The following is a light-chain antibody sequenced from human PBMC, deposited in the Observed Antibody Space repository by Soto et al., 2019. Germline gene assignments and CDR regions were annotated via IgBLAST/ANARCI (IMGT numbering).Light chain of an antibody. V-gene: IGKV3-20*01. CDR3: KQEKT. J-gene: IGKJ2*01. CDR2: GAS. CDR1: RSVSSSY. Sequence: EIVLTQSPGTLSLSPGERATLSCRASRSVSSSYLAWYQQKPGQAPRLLIYGASSRATGIPDRFSGSGSGKDFTLTISRREPENFAVYYCKQEKTFGQGPSWRSN.